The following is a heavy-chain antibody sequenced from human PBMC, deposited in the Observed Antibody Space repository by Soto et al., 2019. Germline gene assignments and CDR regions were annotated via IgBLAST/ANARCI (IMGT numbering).Heavy chain of an antibody. CDR2: IDPSDSYT. CDR3: ARHIITIFGVVTGGMAV. V-gene: IGHV5-10-1*01. J-gene: IGHJ6*02. D-gene: IGHD3-3*01. CDR1: ERGYTCVF. Sequence: GPERGYTCVFASSVRKIHGKGLEWMGRIDPSDSYTNHSPSFQGHVTISADKSISTAYLQWSSLKASDTDMYYCARHIITIFGVVTGGMAVWGHGTTVTVSS.